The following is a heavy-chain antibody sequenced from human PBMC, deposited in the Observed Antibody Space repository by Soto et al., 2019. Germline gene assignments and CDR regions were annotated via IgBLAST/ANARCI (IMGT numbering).Heavy chain of an antibody. V-gene: IGHV3-30*18. CDR2: ISYDGNNK. CDR3: AKSVYNWNDGFFDY. D-gene: IGHD1-1*01. J-gene: IGHJ4*02. CDR1: GFTFSSYG. Sequence: QVQLVESGGGVVQPGRPLRLSCAASGFTFSSYGMHWVRQAPGKGLEWVAVISYDGNNKYYADSVKGRFTISRDNSKNTLSLQMNSLRAEDTAVYYCAKSVYNWNDGFFDYWGQGTLVTVSS.